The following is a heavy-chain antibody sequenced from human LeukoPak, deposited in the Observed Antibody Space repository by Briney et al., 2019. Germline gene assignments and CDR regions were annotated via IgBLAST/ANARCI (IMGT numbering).Heavy chain of an antibody. CDR3: ARARLAYCGGDCNLGLDY. V-gene: IGHV1-2*06. D-gene: IGHD2-21*02. Sequence: ASVTVSFKASGYTFTGYYMHWVRQAPGQGREWMGRINPNSGGTNYAQKFQGRVTMTRDTSISTAYMELSRLRSDDTAVYYCARARLAYCGGDCNLGLDYWGQGTLVTVSS. J-gene: IGHJ4*02. CDR2: INPNSGGT. CDR1: GYTFTGYY.